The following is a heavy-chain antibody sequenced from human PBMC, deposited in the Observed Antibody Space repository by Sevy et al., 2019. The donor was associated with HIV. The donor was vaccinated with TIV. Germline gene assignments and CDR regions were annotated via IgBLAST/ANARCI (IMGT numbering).Heavy chain of an antibody. Sequence: SETLSLTCVVSGYSICSGYYWGWIRQPPGKGLEWIGSIYPSGGTHYNPSLKSRVTISVGTSKNQFSLKMSSVTAADTAVYYCARDGAYYQSSGYYRDYWGQGTRVTVSS. CDR2: IYPSGGT. CDR1: GYSICSGYY. CDR3: ARDGAYYQSSGYYRDY. J-gene: IGHJ4*02. V-gene: IGHV4-38-2*02. D-gene: IGHD3-22*01.